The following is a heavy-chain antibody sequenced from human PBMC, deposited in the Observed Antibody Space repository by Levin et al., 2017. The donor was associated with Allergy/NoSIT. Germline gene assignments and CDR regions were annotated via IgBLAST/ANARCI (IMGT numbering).Heavy chain of an antibody. D-gene: IGHD3-10*01. V-gene: IGHV3-30*04. CDR3: AKTAVFMVRGPSYFDY. CDR2: ISYDGSNK. CDR1: GFTFSSYA. Sequence: PGGSLRLSCAASGFTFSSYAMHWVRQAPGKGLEWVAVISYDGSNKYYADSVKGRFTISRDNSKNTLYLQMNSLRAEDTAVYYCAKTAVFMVRGPSYFDYWGQGTLVTVSS. J-gene: IGHJ4*02.